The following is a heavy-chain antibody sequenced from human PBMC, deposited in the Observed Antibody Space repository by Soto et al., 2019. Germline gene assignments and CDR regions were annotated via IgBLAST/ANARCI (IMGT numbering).Heavy chain of an antibody. D-gene: IGHD2-2*01. CDR1: GGTFSSYA. V-gene: IGHV1-69*01. CDR2: IIPIFGTA. CDR3: ARGGGYCSSTSCPEYYYYGMDV. J-gene: IGHJ6*02. Sequence: QVQLVQSGAEVKKPGSSVKVSCKAYGGTFSSYAISWVRQAPGQGLEWMGGIIPIFGTANYAQKFQGRVTITADESTSTAYMELSSLRSEDTAVYYCARGGGYCSSTSCPEYYYYGMDVWGQGTTVTVSS.